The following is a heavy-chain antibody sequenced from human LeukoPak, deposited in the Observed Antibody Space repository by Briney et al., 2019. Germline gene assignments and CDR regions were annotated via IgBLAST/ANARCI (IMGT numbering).Heavy chain of an antibody. J-gene: IGHJ4*02. CDR1: GFTFSNAW. D-gene: IGHD2-2*01. V-gene: IGHV3-15*01. CDR2: IKSKTDGETT. CDR3: ATDQTYCSTTACYRYYFDY. Sequence: GGSLRLSCAASGFTFSNAWMTWVRQAPGKGLEWVDRIKSKTDGETTDYAAPLKGRFTISRDDSKNTLYLQMNSLKTEDTAVYYCATDQTYCSTTACYRYYFDYWGQGTLVTVSS.